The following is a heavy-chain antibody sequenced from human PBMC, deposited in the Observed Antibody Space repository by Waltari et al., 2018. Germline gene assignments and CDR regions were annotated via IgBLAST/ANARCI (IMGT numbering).Heavy chain of an antibody. CDR1: GLTVSSNH. Sequence: EVQLVETGGGLIQPGGSLRLSCAASGLTVSSNHMSWVRQAPGKGLGWVSVIYSGGSTYYADSVKGRFTISRDNSKNTLYLQMNSLRAEDTAVYYCARDRPGGATYWGQGTLVTVSS. CDR2: IYSGGST. D-gene: IGHD1-26*01. CDR3: ARDRPGGATY. J-gene: IGHJ4*02. V-gene: IGHV3-53*02.